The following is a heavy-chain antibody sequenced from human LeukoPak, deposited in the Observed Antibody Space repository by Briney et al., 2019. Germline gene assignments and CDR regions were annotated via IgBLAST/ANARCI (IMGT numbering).Heavy chain of an antibody. CDR1: GFTSSSYA. CDR2: RSYDGSNK. D-gene: IGHD2-15*01. Sequence: GSLGPSCAASGFTSSSYAMHGVRQAPGKGLEWVAVRSYDGSNKYYADSVKGRFTISRDNSKNTLYLQMNSLRAEDTAVYYCARDGDCSGGSCGPWFDPWGQGTLVTVSS. V-gene: IGHV3-30-3*01. CDR3: ARDGDCSGGSCGPWFDP. J-gene: IGHJ5*02.